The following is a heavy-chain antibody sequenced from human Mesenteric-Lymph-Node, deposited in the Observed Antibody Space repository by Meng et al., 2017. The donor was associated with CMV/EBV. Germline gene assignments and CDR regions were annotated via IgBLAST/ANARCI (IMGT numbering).Heavy chain of an antibody. D-gene: IGHD3-22*01. CDR2: IKQDGSEK. Sequence: GGSLRLSCASSGFTFSSFWMSWVRQAPGKGLEWVANIKQDGSEKYYVDSVKGRFTISRDNAKNSLFLQMNSLRAEDTTVYYCAKDLVVVNPRPPLYGMDVWGQGTTVTVSS. CDR3: AKDLVVVNPRPPLYGMDV. CDR1: GFTFSSFW. J-gene: IGHJ6*02. V-gene: IGHV3-7*03.